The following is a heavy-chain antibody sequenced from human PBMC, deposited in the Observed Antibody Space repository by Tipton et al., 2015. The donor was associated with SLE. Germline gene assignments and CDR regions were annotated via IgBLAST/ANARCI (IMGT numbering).Heavy chain of an antibody. V-gene: IGHV4-59*08. CDR3: ARGPIAVAANFDY. J-gene: IGHJ4*02. Sequence: TLSLTCTVSGGSIRSHYWVCIRQPPGKGLEWIGYVYYRGNTNYNPPLKSRVTMSVDTSKNQFSLKLSSVTAADTAVYYCARGPIAVAANFDYWGQGTLVTVSS. CDR2: VYYRGNT. CDR1: GGSIRSHY. D-gene: IGHD6-19*01.